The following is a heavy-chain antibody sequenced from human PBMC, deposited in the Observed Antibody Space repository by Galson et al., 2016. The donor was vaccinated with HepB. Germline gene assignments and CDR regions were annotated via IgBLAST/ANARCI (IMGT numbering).Heavy chain of an antibody. Sequence: SVKVSCKASDFTYNRFGIGWVRQAPGQGLEWMGWISGYNNKTDFARKFQGRVALSTDPSMGIAYMDLRNLRSDDTAIYYCVKDRYCTDTACIDPYNWFASWGQGTVVVVSS. V-gene: IGHV1-18*01. CDR3: VKDRYCTDTACIDPYNWFAS. CDR2: ISGYNNKT. CDR1: DFTYNRFG. J-gene: IGHJ5*01. D-gene: IGHD2-8*02.